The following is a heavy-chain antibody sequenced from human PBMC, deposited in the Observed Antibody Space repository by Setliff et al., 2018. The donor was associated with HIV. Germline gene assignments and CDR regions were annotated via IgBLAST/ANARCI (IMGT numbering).Heavy chain of an antibody. CDR3: ARLGMTTVGIGDVFDI. J-gene: IGHJ3*02. V-gene: IGHV4-61*02. CDR2: ISTSGST. D-gene: IGHD4-17*01. Sequence: SETLSLTCTVSGGSISSGGYYWSWIRQPAGKGLEWIGRISTSGSTNYNPSLKSRVTISVDTSKNQFSLRVRSVTAADTAVYYCARLGMTTVGIGDVFDIWGQGAMVTVS. CDR1: GGSISSGGYY.